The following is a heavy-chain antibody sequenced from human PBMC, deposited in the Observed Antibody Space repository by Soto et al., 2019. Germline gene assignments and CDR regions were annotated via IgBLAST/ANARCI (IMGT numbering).Heavy chain of an antibody. D-gene: IGHD3-22*01. V-gene: IGHV4-30-2*01. CDR2: IYHGST. CDR1: GGSIRSGGYS. J-gene: IGHJ3*02. CDR3: ASSGSRGIGAFDI. Sequence: SDTLSLTYAVSGGSIRSGGYSWSWIRQPPGKGLEWIGYIYHGSTYYNPSLKSRVTISIDRSKNQFSLKLSSVTAADTAVYYCASSGSRGIGAFDIWGQGTMVT.